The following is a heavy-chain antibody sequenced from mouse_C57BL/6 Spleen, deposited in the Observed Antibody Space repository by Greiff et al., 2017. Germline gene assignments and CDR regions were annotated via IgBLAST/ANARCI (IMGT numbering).Heavy chain of an antibody. CDR3: AREADY. J-gene: IGHJ2*01. V-gene: IGHV1-72*01. CDR1: GYTFTSYW. CDR2: IDPNSGGT. Sequence: QVQLKQSGAELVKPGASVKLSCKASGYTFTSYWMHWVKQRPGRGLEWSGRIDPNSGGTKYNEKFKSKATLTVDKPSSTAYMQLSSLTSEDSAVYYCAREADYWGQGTTLTVSS.